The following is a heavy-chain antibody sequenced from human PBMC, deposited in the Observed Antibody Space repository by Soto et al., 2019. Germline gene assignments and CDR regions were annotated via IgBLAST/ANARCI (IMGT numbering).Heavy chain of an antibody. CDR2: ISWNSGSI. CDR1: GFTFDDYA. D-gene: IGHD6-6*01. Sequence: PGGSLRLSCAASGFTFDDYAMHWVRQAPGRGLEWVSGISWNSGSIGYADSVKGRFTISRDNGKKSLYLQMNSLRAEDTAMYYCAKDWDSSSSGGASLDYWGQGTVVTVSS. J-gene: IGHJ4*02. CDR3: AKDWDSSSSGGASLDY. V-gene: IGHV3-9*01.